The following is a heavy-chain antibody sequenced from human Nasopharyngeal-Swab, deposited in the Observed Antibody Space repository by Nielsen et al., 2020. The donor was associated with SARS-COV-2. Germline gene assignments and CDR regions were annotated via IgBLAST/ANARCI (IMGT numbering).Heavy chain of an antibody. V-gene: IGHV3-23*01. CDR1: GFTFSSYA. CDR2: ISGSGGST. J-gene: IGHJ4*02. D-gene: IGHD4-17*01. Sequence: GGSLRLSCAASGFTFSSYAMSWVRQAPGKGLEWVSAISGSGGSTHYADSVKGRFSISRDNSRNTLYLQMNSLRAEDTAVYYCAKGQYADVLTTIVYWGQGTLVTVSS. CDR3: AKGQYADVLTTIVY.